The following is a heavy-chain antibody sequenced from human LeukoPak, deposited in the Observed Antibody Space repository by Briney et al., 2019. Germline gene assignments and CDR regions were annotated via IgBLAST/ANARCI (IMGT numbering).Heavy chain of an antibody. D-gene: IGHD2-2*01. CDR3: ARGIRGCSSTSCPVDY. J-gene: IGHJ4*02. V-gene: IGHV4-59*01. CDR2: IYYSGST. CDR1: GGSISSYY. Sequence: SETLSLTCTVSGGSISSYYWSWIRQPPGKGLEWIGYIYYSGSTNYNPSLKSRVTISVDTSKNQFSLKLSSVTAADTAVYYCARGIRGCSSTSCPVDYWGQGTLSPSPQ.